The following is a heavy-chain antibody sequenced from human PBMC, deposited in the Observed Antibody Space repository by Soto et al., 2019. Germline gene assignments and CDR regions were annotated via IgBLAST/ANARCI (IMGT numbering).Heavy chain of an antibody. D-gene: IGHD6-13*01. V-gene: IGHV4-59*01. CDR3: ARFSSSWYSWFDP. Sequence: SETLSLTCTVSGGSISSYYWSWIRQPPGKGLEWIGYIYYSGSTNYNPSLKSRVTISVDTSKNQFSLKLSSVTAADTAVYYCARFSSSWYSWFDPWGQGTLVTVSS. CDR2: IYYSGST. J-gene: IGHJ5*02. CDR1: GGSISSYY.